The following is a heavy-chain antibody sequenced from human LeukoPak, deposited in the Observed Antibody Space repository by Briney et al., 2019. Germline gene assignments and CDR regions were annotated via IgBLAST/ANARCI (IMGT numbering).Heavy chain of an antibody. CDR3: ARLIVGARNSEADY. D-gene: IGHD1-26*01. V-gene: IGHV1-69*04. CDR2: IIPILGIA. CDR1: GGTFSSYA. Sequence: VASVKVSCKASGGTFSSYAISWVRQAPGRGLEWMGRIIPILGIANYAQKFQGRVTITADKSTSTAYMELSSLRSEDTAVYYCARLIVGARNSEADYWGQGTLVTVSS. J-gene: IGHJ4*02.